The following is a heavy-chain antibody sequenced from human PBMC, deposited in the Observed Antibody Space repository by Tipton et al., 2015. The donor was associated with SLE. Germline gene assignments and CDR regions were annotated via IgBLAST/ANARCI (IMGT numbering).Heavy chain of an antibody. V-gene: IGHV4-31*02. Sequence: WVRQAPGKGLEWIGYIFYSGSTYYNPSLQSRVTLSIDRSKNQFSLNVNSVTAADTAVYYCARAGAASGARWFDPWGRGTLVTVSS. CDR2: IFYSGST. CDR3: ARAGAASGARWFDP. J-gene: IGHJ5*02. D-gene: IGHD6-13*01.